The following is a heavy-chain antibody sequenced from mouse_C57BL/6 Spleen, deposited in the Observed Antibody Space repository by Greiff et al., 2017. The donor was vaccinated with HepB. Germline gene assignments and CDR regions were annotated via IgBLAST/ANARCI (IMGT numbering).Heavy chain of an antibody. CDR1: GYTFTSYW. V-gene: IGHV1-55*01. D-gene: IGHD1-1*01. CDR2: IYPGSGST. Sequence: VQLQQPGAELVKPGASVKMSCKASGYTFTSYWITWVKQRPGQGLEWIGDIYPGSGSTNYNEKFKNKATLTVDTSSSTAYMQLSSLTSEDSAVYYCARLWGYYGSNEYFDVWGTGTTVTVSS. CDR3: ARLWGYYGSNEYFDV. J-gene: IGHJ1*03.